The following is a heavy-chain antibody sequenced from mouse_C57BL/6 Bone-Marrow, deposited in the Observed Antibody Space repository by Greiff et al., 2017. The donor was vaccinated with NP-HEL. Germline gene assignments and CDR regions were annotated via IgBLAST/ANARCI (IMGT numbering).Heavy chain of an antibody. Sequence: EVKLVESGPGLVKPSQSLSLTCSVTGYSITSGYYWNWIRQFPGNKLEWMGYISYDGSNNYNPSLKNRISITRDTSKNQFFLKLNSVTTEDTATYYCAGALYYGSSYWYFDVWGTGTTVTVSS. CDR3: AGALYYGSSYWYFDV. D-gene: IGHD1-1*01. CDR1: GYSITSGYY. V-gene: IGHV3-6*01. J-gene: IGHJ1*03. CDR2: ISYDGSN.